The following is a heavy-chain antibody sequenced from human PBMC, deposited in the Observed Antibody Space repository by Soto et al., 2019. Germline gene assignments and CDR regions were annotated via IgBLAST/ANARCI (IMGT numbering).Heavy chain of an antibody. J-gene: IGHJ1*01. CDR2: INRSGRGA. CDR1: GYTSKTHY. D-gene: IGHD2-21*01. V-gene: IGHV1-46*02. Sequence: QVQLLQSGPEVKKSGASVKLSCTASGYTSKTHYLQWVREAPGQGLQWMGLINRSGRGALYAQKFQGRVALTMDTSTRTGFLEMNSLRAEDTAVYYCATVESCGGDCYYFQHWGQGTVLTVSS. CDR3: ATVESCGGDCYYFQH.